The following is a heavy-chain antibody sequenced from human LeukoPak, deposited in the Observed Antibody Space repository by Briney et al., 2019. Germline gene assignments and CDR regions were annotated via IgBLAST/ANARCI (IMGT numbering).Heavy chain of an antibody. D-gene: IGHD5-18*01. CDR3: ARGIEDTAMVEH. CDR1: GGSISSGGYS. Sequence: PSETPSLTCAVSGGSISSGGYSWSWIRQPPGKGLEWIGYIYHSGSTYYNPSLKSRVTISVDRSKNQFSLKLSSVTAADTAVYYCARGIEDTAMVEHWGQGTLVTVSS. J-gene: IGHJ5*02. CDR2: IYHSGST. V-gene: IGHV4-30-2*01.